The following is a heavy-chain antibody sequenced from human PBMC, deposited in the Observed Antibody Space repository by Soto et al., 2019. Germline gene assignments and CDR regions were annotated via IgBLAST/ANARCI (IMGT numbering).Heavy chain of an antibody. V-gene: IGHV1-69*01. J-gene: IGHJ6*02. D-gene: IGHD2-2*02. CDR2: IIPIFGTA. CDR3: ASSGYQLLYPYYYYGMDV. Sequence: QVQLVQSGAEVKKPGSSVKVSCKASGGTFSSYAISWVRQAPGQGLEWMGGIIPIFGTANYAQKFQGRVTITADESTSTAYMELSSLRSEDTAMYYCASSGYQLLYPYYYYGMDVWGQGTTVTVSS. CDR1: GGTFSSYA.